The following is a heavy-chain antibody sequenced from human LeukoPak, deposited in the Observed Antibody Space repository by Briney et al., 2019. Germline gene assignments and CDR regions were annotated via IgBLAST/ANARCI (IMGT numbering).Heavy chain of an antibody. J-gene: IGHJ4*02. V-gene: IGHV3-53*01. Sequence: GGSLRLSCVASGFTVSSNYMNWVRQAPGKGLEWVSVIYNEGNTYYADSVKGRFTISRDNSKNTLYLQMNSLRDEDTAVYYCARDGALGLWGQGTLVTVSS. CDR1: GFTVSSNY. D-gene: IGHD3/OR15-3a*01. CDR2: IYNEGNT. CDR3: ARDGALGL.